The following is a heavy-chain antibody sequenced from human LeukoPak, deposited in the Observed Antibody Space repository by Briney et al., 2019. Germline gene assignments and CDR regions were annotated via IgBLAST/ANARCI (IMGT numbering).Heavy chain of an antibody. CDR2: IWYDGSQK. J-gene: IGHJ3*02. CDR3: AKPPGYSSGWPSDAFDI. Sequence: LSLTCTVSGGSISSSGYYWGWVRQAPGKGLEWVAVIWYDGSQKYYADSVKGRFTISRDNSKNTLFLQMNSLRAEDTAVYYCAKPPGYSSGWPSDAFDIWGQGTMVTVSS. CDR1: GGSISSSGYY. V-gene: IGHV3-33*08. D-gene: IGHD6-19*01.